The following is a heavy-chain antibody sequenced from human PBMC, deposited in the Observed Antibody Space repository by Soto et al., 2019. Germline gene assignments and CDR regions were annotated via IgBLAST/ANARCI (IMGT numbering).Heavy chain of an antibody. V-gene: IGHV3-30*04. CDR3: ATMERLFDY. CDR1: GFTLRSYA. Sequence: GGSLRLSCAASGFTLRSYAMNWVRQAPGTGLEWLAVISNDRSAKYYADSVKGRFTISRDNAKNRLYLQMNSLRAEDTAVYYCATMERLFDYWGQGALVTVSS. D-gene: IGHD3-3*01. CDR2: ISNDRSAK. J-gene: IGHJ4*02.